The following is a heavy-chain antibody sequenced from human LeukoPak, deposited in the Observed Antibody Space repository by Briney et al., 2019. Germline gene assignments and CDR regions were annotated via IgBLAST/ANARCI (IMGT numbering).Heavy chain of an antibody. Sequence: ASVKVSCKASGYTFTGYYMHWVRQAPGQGLEWMGWINPDSGGTNYAQKFQRRVTMTRDTSISTAYMELSRLRSDGTAVYYCARDLRQMFDYFDYWGQGTLVTVSS. CDR2: INPDSGGT. V-gene: IGHV1-2*02. D-gene: IGHD3-10*02. CDR3: ARDLRQMFDYFDY. J-gene: IGHJ4*02. CDR1: GYTFTGYY.